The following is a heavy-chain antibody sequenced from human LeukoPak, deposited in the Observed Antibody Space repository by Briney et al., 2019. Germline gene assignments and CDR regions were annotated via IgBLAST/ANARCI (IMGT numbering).Heavy chain of an antibody. V-gene: IGHV4-39*07. CDR2: IYYSGST. CDR3: ASRDGFDY. J-gene: IGHJ4*02. CDR1: GDSISTSNSY. Sequence: SETLSLTCTVSGDSISTSNSYWGWIRQPPGKGLEWIGSIYYSGSTYYNPSLKSRVTISVDTSKNQFSLKLSSVTAADTAVYYCASRDGFDYWGQGTLVTVSS.